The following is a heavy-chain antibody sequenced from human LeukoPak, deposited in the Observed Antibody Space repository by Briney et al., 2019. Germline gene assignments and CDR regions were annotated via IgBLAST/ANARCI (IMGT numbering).Heavy chain of an antibody. J-gene: IGHJ3*02. Sequence: GGSLRLSCAASGFTFSSYWMHWVRQAPGKGLVWVSRTNSDGSSTSYADSVKGRFTVSRENAKNSLYLQMNSLTAGDTAVYYCARGLPYYYDSSGDFDAFDIWGQGTVVTVRS. V-gene: IGHV3-74*01. CDR2: TNSDGSST. D-gene: IGHD3-22*01. CDR3: ARGLPYYYDSSGDFDAFDI. CDR1: GFTFSSYW.